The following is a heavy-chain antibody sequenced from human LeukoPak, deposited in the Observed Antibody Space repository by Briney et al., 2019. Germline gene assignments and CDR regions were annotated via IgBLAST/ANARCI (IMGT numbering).Heavy chain of an antibody. V-gene: IGHV5-51*01. CDR2: IYPDDSDT. J-gene: IGHJ6*03. CDR1: GYTFSSYW. D-gene: IGHD2-8*01. CDR3: ARLAYCSNDVCYSNYYYSMDV. Sequence: GESLKISCKGSGYTFSSYWIGWVLQMPGKGLEWMGIIYPDDSDTRYSPSFQGQVTISADKSISTAYLQWSRLKASDTAMYYCARLAYCSNDVCYSNYYYSMDVWGKGTTVTVSS.